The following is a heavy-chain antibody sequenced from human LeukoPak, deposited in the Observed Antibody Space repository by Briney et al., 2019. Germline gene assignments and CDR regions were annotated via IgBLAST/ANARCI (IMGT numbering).Heavy chain of an antibody. CDR2: ISSSSSYT. J-gene: IGHJ3*02. CDR3: ARDGRSYYYDSSGYNAFDI. V-gene: IGHV3-21*01. CDR1: GFTFSSYS. Sequence: PGGSLRLSCAASGFTFSSYSMNWVRQAPGKGLEWVSSISSSSSYTYYADSVKGRFTISRDNAKNSLYLQMNSLRAEDTAVYYCARDGRSYYYDSSGYNAFDIWGQGTMVTVSS. D-gene: IGHD3-22*01.